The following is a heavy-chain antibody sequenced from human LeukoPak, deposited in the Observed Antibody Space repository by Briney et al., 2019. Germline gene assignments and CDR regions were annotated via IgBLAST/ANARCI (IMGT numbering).Heavy chain of an antibody. D-gene: IGHD2-2*01. J-gene: IGHJ4*02. Sequence: GGSLRLSCAASGFTFSSYWMSWVRQAPGKGLEWVANINQDGDEKNYVDSVKGRFTISRDNAKNSLYLQMNSLRAEDTAVYHCATGRSCATCYLPDYWGQGALVTVSS. CDR2: INQDGDEK. V-gene: IGHV3-7*01. CDR1: GFTFSSYW. CDR3: ATGRSCATCYLPDY.